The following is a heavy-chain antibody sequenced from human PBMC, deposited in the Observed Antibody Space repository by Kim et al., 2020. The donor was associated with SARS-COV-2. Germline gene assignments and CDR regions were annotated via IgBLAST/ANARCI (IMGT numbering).Heavy chain of an antibody. Sequence: SETLSLTCTVSGGSISSYYWSWIRQPPGKGLEWIGYIYYSGSTNYNPSLKSRVTISVDTSKNQFSLKLSSVTAADTAVYYCARDEGRRDKNYFDYWGQGTPVTVSS. CDR2: IYYSGST. J-gene: IGHJ4*02. CDR1: GGSISSYY. CDR3: ARDEGRRDKNYFDY. V-gene: IGHV4-59*13.